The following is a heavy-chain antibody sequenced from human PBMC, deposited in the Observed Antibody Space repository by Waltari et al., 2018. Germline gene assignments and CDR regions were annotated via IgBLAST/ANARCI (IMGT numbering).Heavy chain of an antibody. CDR2: IFYTGST. J-gene: IGHJ4*02. D-gene: IGHD4-4*01. CDR1: GESISSIGSY. V-gene: IGHV4-31*03. Sequence: QVQLQESGPGLVKPSQTLSLTCTVSGESISSIGSYWTWLRQHPGKGLEWIGYIFYTGSTSYTPSLKSRVSISLDKSSNQFSLKLTSVTAADTAMYYCTRGDYSGKPHPLDYWGQGTLVTVSS. CDR3: TRGDYSGKPHPLDY.